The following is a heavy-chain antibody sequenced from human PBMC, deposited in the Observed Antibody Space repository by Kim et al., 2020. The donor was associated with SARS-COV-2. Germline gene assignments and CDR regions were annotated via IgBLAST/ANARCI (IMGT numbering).Heavy chain of an antibody. CDR2: IKEDGSET. Sequence: GGSLRLSCAASRFIFSNYWMSWVRQAPGKGLEWVANIKEDGSETYYVDSVEGRFIISRDNAENSLYLQMNSLRAEDTAVYYCGRDYSDWGQGTRVTVSS. CDR1: RFIFSNYW. V-gene: IGHV3-7*01. CDR3: GRDYSD. J-gene: IGHJ4*02. D-gene: IGHD6-13*01.